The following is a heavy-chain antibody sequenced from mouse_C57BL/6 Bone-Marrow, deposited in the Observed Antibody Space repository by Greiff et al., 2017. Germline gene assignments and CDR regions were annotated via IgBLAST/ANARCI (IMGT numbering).Heavy chain of an antibody. Sequence: QVHVKQSGAELVKPGASVKISCKASGYAFSSYWMNWVKQRPGKGLEWIGQIYPGDGDTNYNGKFKGKDTLTADKSSSTAYMQLSSLTSEDSAVYFCARRAPYYSNYVPIYYAMDYWGQGTSVTVSS. D-gene: IGHD2-5*01. CDR1: GYAFSSYW. CDR3: ARRAPYYSNYVPIYYAMDY. J-gene: IGHJ4*01. V-gene: IGHV1-80*01. CDR2: IYPGDGDT.